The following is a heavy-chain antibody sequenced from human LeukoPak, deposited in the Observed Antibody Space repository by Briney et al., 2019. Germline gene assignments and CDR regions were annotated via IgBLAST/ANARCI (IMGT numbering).Heavy chain of an antibody. V-gene: IGHV3-30*03. J-gene: IGHJ4*02. Sequence: GRSLRLSCAASGFTFSSYGMHWVRQAPGKGLEWVAVISYDGSNKYYADSVKGRFTISRDNSKNTLYLQMNSLRAEDTAVYYCAILQVAGTDFDYWGQGTLVTVSS. CDR3: AILQVAGTDFDY. CDR2: ISYDGSNK. CDR1: GFTFSSYG. D-gene: IGHD6-19*01.